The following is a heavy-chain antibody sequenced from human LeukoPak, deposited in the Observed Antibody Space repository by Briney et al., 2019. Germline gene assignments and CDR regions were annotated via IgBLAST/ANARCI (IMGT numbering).Heavy chain of an antibody. D-gene: IGHD3-22*01. CDR2: VSAYNGAT. CDR1: GYTFTGYA. CDR3: ARVDLYYDSSGYSRAANDY. Sequence: ASVKVSCKASGYTFTGYAISWVRQAPGQGLEWMGWVSAYNGATNYAQNFQDRVTMTTDTPTTTAYMELRSLRSDDTAVYFCARVDLYYDSSGYSRAANDYWGQGTLVTVSS. V-gene: IGHV1-18*01. J-gene: IGHJ4*02.